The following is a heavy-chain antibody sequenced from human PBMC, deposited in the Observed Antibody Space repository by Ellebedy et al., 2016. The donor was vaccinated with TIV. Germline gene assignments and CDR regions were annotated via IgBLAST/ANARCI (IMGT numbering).Heavy chain of an antibody. V-gene: IGHV3-20*04. Sequence: PGGSLRLSCAASGFTFAEYGMSWVRQVPGKGLEWVSGTNWNGDTTGYADSVKGRFTISRDNAKNFLYLQMNSLRVDDTALYYCARGIYYYGSGDRGWFGPWGQGTLVTVSS. CDR3: ARGIYYYGSGDRGWFGP. D-gene: IGHD3-10*01. CDR1: GFTFAEYG. J-gene: IGHJ5*02. CDR2: TNWNGDTT.